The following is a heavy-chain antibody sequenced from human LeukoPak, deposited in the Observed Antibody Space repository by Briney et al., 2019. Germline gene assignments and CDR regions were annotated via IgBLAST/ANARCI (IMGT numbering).Heavy chain of an antibody. CDR1: GFTFSSYA. V-gene: IGHV3-23*01. D-gene: IGHD3-9*01. J-gene: IGHJ5*02. CDR3: AKVGVDYDILTGYYRGSNWFDP. CDR2: ISGSGGST. Sequence: GGSLRLSCAASGFTFSSYAMSWVRQAPGKGLEWVSAISGSGGSTYYADSVKGRFTISRDISKNTLYLQMNSLRAEDTAVYYCAKVGVDYDILTGYYRGSNWFDPWGQGTLVTASS.